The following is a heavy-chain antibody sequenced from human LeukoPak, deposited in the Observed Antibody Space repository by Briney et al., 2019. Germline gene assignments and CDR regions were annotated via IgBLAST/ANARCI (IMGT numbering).Heavy chain of an antibody. CDR1: GGSISSSSYY. Sequence: SETLSLTCTVSGGSISSSSYYWGWIRQPPGKGLEWIGSIYYSGSTYYNPSLKSRVTISVDTSKNQFSLKLSSVTPADTAVYYCAVGRLWFGELLSGANWFDPWGQGTLVTVSS. J-gene: IGHJ5*02. V-gene: IGHV4-39*01. CDR3: AVGRLWFGELLSGANWFDP. CDR2: IYYSGST. D-gene: IGHD3-10*01.